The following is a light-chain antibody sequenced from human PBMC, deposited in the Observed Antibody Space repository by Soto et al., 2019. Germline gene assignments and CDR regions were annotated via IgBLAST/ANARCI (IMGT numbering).Light chain of an antibody. CDR2: EVS. V-gene: IGLV2-14*01. J-gene: IGLJ1*01. CDR1: SSNVGGYNY. CDR3: SSYTSSSIDYV. Sequence: QSALTQPASVSGSPGQSITISCTGTSSNVGGYNYVSWYQQHPGTAPKLMISEVSNRPSGVSNRFSGSKSGNTASLTISGLQAEDEADYYCSSYTSSSIDYVFGTGTKLTVL.